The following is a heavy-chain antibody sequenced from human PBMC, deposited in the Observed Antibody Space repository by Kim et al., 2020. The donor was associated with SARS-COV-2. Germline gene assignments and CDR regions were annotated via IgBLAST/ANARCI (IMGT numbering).Heavy chain of an antibody. CDR2: IYYSGST. CDR3: ARYGSYYDFWSGWGSPLFPRQPGWFDP. CDR1: GGSISSSSYY. J-gene: IGHJ5*02. Sequence: SETLSLTCTVSGGSISSSSYYWGWIRQPPGKGLEWIGSIYYSGSTYYNPSLKSRVTISVDTSKNQFSLKLSSVTAADTAVYYCARYGSYYDFWSGWGSPLFPRQPGWFDPWGQGTLVTVSS. D-gene: IGHD3-3*01. V-gene: IGHV4-39*01.